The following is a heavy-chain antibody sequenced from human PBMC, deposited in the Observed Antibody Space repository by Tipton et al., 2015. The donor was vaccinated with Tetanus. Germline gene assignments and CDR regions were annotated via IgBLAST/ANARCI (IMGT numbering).Heavy chain of an antibody. J-gene: IGHJ4*02. CDR3: AREADCSGGSCFSGGFDN. D-gene: IGHD2-15*01. CDR1: GFIFSSYG. V-gene: IGHV3-33*01. CDR2: SWYDGTDK. Sequence: SLRLSCAASGFIFSSYGIHWVRQAPGKGLEWVAVSWYDGTDKYYADSVKDRFTISRDNSKNTLYLQMNSLRAEDTAVYYGAREADCSGGSCFSGGFDNWGQGTQVTVSS.